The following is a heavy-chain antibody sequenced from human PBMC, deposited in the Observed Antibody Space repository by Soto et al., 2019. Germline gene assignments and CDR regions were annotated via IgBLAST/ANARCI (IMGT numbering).Heavy chain of an antibody. CDR3: ARQHSDSSGYYVG. CDR1: GGSISSYY. Sequence: PSETLSLTCTVSGGSISSYYWSWIRQPPGKGLEWIGYIYYSGSTNYNPSLKSRVTISVDTSKNQFSLKLSSVTAADTAVYYCARQHSDSSGYYVGWGQGTLVTVSS. D-gene: IGHD3-22*01. CDR2: IYYSGST. J-gene: IGHJ4*02. V-gene: IGHV4-59*01.